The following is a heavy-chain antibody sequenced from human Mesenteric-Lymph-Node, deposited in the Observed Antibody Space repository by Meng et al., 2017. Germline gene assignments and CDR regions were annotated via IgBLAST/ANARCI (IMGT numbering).Heavy chain of an antibody. D-gene: IGHD1-14*01. J-gene: IGHJ5*02. Sequence: GQLQESGPGLLKPSQTLSLTCTVSGGSISSGDSYWSWIRQPPGKGLEWIGYIYYSGSTYYNPSLRSRITISVDTSKNQFSLRLRSVTAADTAVYYCARAEYYNWFDPWGQGTLVTVSS. CDR2: IYYSGST. V-gene: IGHV4-30-4*01. CDR3: ARAEYYNWFDP. CDR1: GGSISSGDSY.